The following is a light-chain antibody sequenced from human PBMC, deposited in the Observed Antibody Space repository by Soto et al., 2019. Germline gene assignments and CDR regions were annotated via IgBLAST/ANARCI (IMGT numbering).Light chain of an antibody. CDR1: SSDVGAYKY. Sequence: QYALTQPPSASGSPGQSVTISCTGTSSDVGAYKYVSWYQQYPGKAPKLMIYEVTKRPSGVPDRFSGSKSCNTASLTVSGLQAEDEADYYCTSYVGNDIWVFGGGTKLTVL. CDR3: TSYVGNDIWV. J-gene: IGLJ3*02. V-gene: IGLV2-8*01. CDR2: EVT.